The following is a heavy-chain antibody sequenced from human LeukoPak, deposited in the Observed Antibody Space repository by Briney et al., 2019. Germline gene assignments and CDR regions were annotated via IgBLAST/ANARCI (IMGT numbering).Heavy chain of an antibody. V-gene: IGHV3-30-3*01. CDR1: GFTFSSYA. Sequence: GGSLRLSCAASGFTFSSYAMHWVRQAPGKGLEWVAVMSYDGSNKYYADSVRGRFTISRDNSKNTLYLQMNSLRAEDTAVYYCARDGSDCSGGSCYSGVWYYFDYWGQGTLVTVSS. CDR2: MSYDGSNK. J-gene: IGHJ4*02. D-gene: IGHD2-15*01. CDR3: ARDGSDCSGGSCYSGVWYYFDY.